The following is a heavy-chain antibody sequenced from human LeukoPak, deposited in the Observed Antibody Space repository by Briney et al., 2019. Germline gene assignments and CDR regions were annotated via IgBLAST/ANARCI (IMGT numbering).Heavy chain of an antibody. CDR1: GYTFTGYY. J-gene: IGHJ4*02. D-gene: IGHD6-19*01. CDR2: INPNSGGT. CDR3: ARDRDIAVAGIDY. V-gene: IGHV1-2*02. Sequence: ASVTVSCKASGYTFTGYYMHWVRQAPGQGLEWMGWINPNSGGTNYAQKFQGRVTMTRDTSISTAYMELSRLRSDDTAVYHCARDRDIAVAGIDYWGQGTLVTVSS.